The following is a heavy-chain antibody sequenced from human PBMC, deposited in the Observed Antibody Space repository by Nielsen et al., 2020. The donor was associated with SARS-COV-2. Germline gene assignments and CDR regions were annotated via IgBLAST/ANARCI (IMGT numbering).Heavy chain of an antibody. Sequence: ASVKVSCKASGYTFTSYYMHWVRQAPGQGLEWMGRINPNSGGTNYAQKFQGRVTMTRDTSISTAYMELSRLRSDDTAVYYCARAQWLVSPSDYYYYYMDVWGKGTTVTVSS. CDR2: INPNSGGT. CDR1: GYTFTSYY. CDR3: ARAQWLVSPSDYYYYYMDV. V-gene: IGHV1-2*06. D-gene: IGHD6-19*01. J-gene: IGHJ6*03.